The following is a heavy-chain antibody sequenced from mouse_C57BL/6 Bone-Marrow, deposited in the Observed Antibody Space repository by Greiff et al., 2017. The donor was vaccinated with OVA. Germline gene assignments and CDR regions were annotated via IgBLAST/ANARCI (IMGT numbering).Heavy chain of an antibody. CDR1: GFTFSSYG. V-gene: IGHV5-6*02. CDR2: ISSGGSYT. D-gene: IGHD2-14*01. Sequence: DVKLVESGGDLVKPGGSLKLSCAASGFTFSSYGMSWVRQTPDKRLEWVATISSGGSYTYYPDSVKGRFTISRDNAKNTLYLQMSSLKSEDTAMYYCARHRVRRSAWFAYWGQGTLVTVSA. J-gene: IGHJ3*01. CDR3: ARHRVRRSAWFAY.